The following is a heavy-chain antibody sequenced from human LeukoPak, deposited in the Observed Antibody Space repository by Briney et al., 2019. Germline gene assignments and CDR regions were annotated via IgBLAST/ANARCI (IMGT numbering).Heavy chain of an antibody. J-gene: IGHJ3*02. D-gene: IGHD6-19*01. CDR3: GRDRALAGTAPDAFDI. V-gene: IGHV1-2*02. CDR2: INPNSGDI. CDR1: GYAFTAYY. Sequence: ASVRVSCMASGYAFTAYYIHWVRQAPGQGLEWMGWINPNSGDIKYAPKFRGRVTMTRDTSISTDYLELTRLRSDDSAVYYCGRDRALAGTAPDAFDIWGQGTMVIVSS.